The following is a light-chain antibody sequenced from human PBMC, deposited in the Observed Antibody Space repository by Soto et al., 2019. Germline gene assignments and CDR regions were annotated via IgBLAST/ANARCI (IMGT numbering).Light chain of an antibody. CDR3: QQRSSWPRT. CDR1: QSVSSY. CDR2: DAS. J-gene: IGKJ3*01. V-gene: IGKV3-11*01. Sequence: EIVMTQSPATLSVSPGGRATLSCRASQSVSSYLAWYQQEPGQAPRLLIYDASNRATGIPARFSGSGSGTDFTLTISSLEPEDFAVYYCQQRSSWPRTFGPGTKVDIK.